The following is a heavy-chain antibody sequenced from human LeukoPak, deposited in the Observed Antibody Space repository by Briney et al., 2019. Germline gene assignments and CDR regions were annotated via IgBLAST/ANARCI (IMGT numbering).Heavy chain of an antibody. Sequence: PGGSLRLSCAASGFTFRSYGIQWVRQAPGKGLEWVALISYDGSDKFFADSVRGRFTISRDNSKNTLYLQMNSLRAEDTAVYYCAKDLATKYTLDYWGQGTLVTVSS. J-gene: IGHJ4*02. D-gene: IGHD6-6*01. CDR2: ISYDGSDK. CDR3: AKDLATKYTLDY. V-gene: IGHV3-30*18. CDR1: GFTFRSYG.